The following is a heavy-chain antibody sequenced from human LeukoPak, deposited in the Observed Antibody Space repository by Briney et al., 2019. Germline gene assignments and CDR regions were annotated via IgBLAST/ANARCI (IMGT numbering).Heavy chain of an antibody. CDR3: ARAPIVVVPAQFDY. CDR1: GGTFSSYA. J-gene: IGHJ4*02. Sequence: ASVKVSCKASGGTFSSYAISWVRQAPGQGLEWMGGISPIFGTANYAQKFQGRVTITADESTSTAYMELSSLRSEDTAVYYCARAPIVVVPAQFDYWGQGTLVTVSS. D-gene: IGHD2-2*01. V-gene: IGHV1-69*13. CDR2: ISPIFGTA.